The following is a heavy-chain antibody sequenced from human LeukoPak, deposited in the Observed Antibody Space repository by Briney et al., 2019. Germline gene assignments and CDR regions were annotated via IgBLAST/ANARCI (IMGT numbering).Heavy chain of an antibody. CDR3: ARGDDFWSGYSFNY. CDR1: GGSISSHY. Sequence: SETLSLTCTVSGGSISSHYWSWIRQPPGKGLEWIGYIYYSGSTNYNPSLKSRVTISVDTSKNQFSLKLSSVTAADTAVYYCARGDDFWSGYSFNYWGQGTLVTVSS. J-gene: IGHJ4*02. D-gene: IGHD3-3*01. V-gene: IGHV4-59*11. CDR2: IYYSGST.